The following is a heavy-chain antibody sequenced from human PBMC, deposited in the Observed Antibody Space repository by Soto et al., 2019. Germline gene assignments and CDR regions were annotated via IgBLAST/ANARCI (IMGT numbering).Heavy chain of an antibody. D-gene: IGHD2-21*02. CDR1: GFTFSSYG. CDR2: ISYDGSNK. V-gene: IGHV3-30*18. Sequence: PGGSLRLSCAASGFTFSSYGMHWVRQAPGKGLEWVAVISYDGSNKYYADSVKGRFTISRDNSKNTLYLQMNSLRAEDTAVYYCAKDTYCGGDCYEPQGQRHYGMDVWGQGTTVTVSS. J-gene: IGHJ6*02. CDR3: AKDTYCGGDCYEPQGQRHYGMDV.